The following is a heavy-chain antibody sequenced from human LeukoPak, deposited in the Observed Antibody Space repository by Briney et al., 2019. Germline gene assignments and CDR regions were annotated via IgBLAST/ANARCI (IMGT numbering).Heavy chain of an antibody. Sequence: GGSLRLSCAASGFTFNNYAMSWVRQAPGKGLEWVSAISHSGGNTYSADSVKGRFTISRDNSKNTLYLQMNSLRAEDTAVYYCAKRAAAGTGPYYYFMDVWGKGTTVTVSS. CDR2: ISHSGGNT. D-gene: IGHD6-13*01. J-gene: IGHJ6*03. CDR3: AKRAAAGTGPYYYFMDV. V-gene: IGHV3-23*01. CDR1: GFTFNNYA.